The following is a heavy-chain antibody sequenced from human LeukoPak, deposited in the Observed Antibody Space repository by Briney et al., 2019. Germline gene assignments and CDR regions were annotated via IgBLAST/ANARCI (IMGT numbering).Heavy chain of an antibody. Sequence: ASVKVSSKASGYTFTGYIMHWVRQAPGQGLEWMGWINPNSGDTKYTQKFQGRVTLTRDTSISTAYMELNRLRSDDTAEYYCARDLVATAMWEFDYWGQGTLVTVSS. CDR1: GYTFTGYI. CDR2: INPNSGDT. D-gene: IGHD5-18*01. CDR3: ARDLVATAMWEFDY. J-gene: IGHJ4*02. V-gene: IGHV1-2*02.